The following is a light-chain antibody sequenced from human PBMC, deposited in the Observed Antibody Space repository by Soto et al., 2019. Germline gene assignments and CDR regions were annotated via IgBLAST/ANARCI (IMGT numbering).Light chain of an antibody. CDR1: SSDVGGYYY. Sequence: QSALTQPPSASGSPGQSVTISCTGTSSDVGGYYYVSWYQQHPGKAPKLMIHEVTKRPSGVPDRFSGSKSGNTASLTVSGLQGEDEADYYCSSYAGSNNLVFGGGTKLTVL. CDR2: EVT. J-gene: IGLJ2*01. V-gene: IGLV2-8*01. CDR3: SSYAGSNNLV.